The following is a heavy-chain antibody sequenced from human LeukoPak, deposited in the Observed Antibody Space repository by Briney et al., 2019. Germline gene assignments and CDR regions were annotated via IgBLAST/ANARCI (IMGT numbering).Heavy chain of an antibody. Sequence: PGGSLRLPCAASGFSFTNYNMNWVRQSPGKGLEWVSSISASSLYIYYADSVKGRFTISRDSAKNSLYLQMNSLRAEDTAVYYCARGWPIVVVPAAMPYWGQGTLVTVSS. CDR1: GFSFTNYN. CDR3: ARGWPIVVVPAAMPY. J-gene: IGHJ4*02. CDR2: ISASSLYI. D-gene: IGHD2-2*01. V-gene: IGHV3-21*01.